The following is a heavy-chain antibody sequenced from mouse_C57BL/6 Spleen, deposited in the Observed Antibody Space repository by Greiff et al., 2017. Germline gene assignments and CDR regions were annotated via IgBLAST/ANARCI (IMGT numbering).Heavy chain of an antibody. CDR1: GFTFSSYT. J-gene: IGHJ1*03. CDR2: ISGGGGNT. V-gene: IGHV5-9*01. CDR3: ARQDLNWAYWYFDV. D-gene: IGHD4-1*01. Sequence: EVQLVESGGGLVKPGGSLKLSCAASGFTFSSYTMSWVRQTPEKRLEWVATISGGGGNTYYPDSVKGRFTISRDNAKNTLYLQMSSLRSEDTALYYCARQDLNWAYWYFDVWGTGTTVTVSS.